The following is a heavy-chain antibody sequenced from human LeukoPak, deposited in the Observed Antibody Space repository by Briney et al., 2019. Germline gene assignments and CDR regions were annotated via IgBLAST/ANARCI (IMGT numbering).Heavy chain of an antibody. CDR2: MNPNSGNT. Sequence: ASVKVSCKASGYTFTSYDINWVRQATGQGLEWMGWMNPNSGNTGYAQKFQGRVTITRNTSISTAYMELSSLRSEDTAVYYCARGAGYDFWSGYYSGLNYWGQGTLDTVSS. CDR3: ARGAGYDFWSGYYSGLNY. CDR1: GYTFTSYD. D-gene: IGHD3-3*01. V-gene: IGHV1-8*03. J-gene: IGHJ4*02.